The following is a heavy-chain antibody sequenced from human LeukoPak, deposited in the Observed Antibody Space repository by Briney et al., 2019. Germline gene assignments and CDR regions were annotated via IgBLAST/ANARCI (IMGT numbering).Heavy chain of an antibody. D-gene: IGHD3-22*01. J-gene: IGHJ4*02. CDR3: ARTHVTMIVVVIYYFDY. CDR2: ISGSGGST. V-gene: IGHV3-23*01. CDR1: GFTFSSYA. Sequence: GGSLRLSCAASGFTFSSYAMSWVRQAPGKGLEWVSAISGSGGSTYYADSVKGRFTISGDNSKNTLYLQMNSLRAEDTAVYYCARTHVTMIVVVIYYFDYWGQGTLVTVSS.